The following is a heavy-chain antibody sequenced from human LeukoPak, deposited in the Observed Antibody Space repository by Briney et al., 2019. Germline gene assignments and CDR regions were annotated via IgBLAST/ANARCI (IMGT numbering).Heavy chain of an antibody. CDR2: ISSSSSYI. J-gene: IGHJ6*02. D-gene: IGHD3-10*01. CDR1: GFTFSSYS. V-gene: IGHV3-21*01. Sequence: GGSLRLSCAASGFTFSSYSMNWVRQAPGKGLEWVSSISSSSSYIYYADSVKGRFTISRDNAKNSLYLQMNSLRAEDTAVYYCARDGGSGGYYKNYYYYYGMDVWGQGTTVTVSS. CDR3: ARDGGSGGYYKNYYYYYGMDV.